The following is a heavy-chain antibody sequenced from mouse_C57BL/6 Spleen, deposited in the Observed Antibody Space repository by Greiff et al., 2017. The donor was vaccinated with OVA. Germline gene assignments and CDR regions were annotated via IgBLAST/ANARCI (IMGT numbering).Heavy chain of an antibody. CDR1: GSPFTDSY. CDR3: ARRVRAGTLYYYAMDY. CDR2: INPNNGGT. V-gene: IGHV1-26*01. D-gene: IGHD4-1*01. Sequence: QLQQSGPELVKPGASVKISCKASGSPFTDSYMNWVKQSHGKSLEWIGNINPNNGGTSSNQKFKGKATLTVDKPSTTAYMELRRLTSEESAEDYGARRVRAGTLYYYAMDYWGQGTSVTVSS. J-gene: IGHJ4*01.